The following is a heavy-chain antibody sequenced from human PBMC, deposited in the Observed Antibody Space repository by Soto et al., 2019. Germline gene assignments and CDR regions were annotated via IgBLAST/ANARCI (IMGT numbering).Heavy chain of an antibody. J-gene: IGHJ6*02. CDR2: ISYDGSNK. D-gene: IGHD6-19*01. CDR3: ARGIGVAGTGYYYGMDV. Sequence: QVQLVESGGGVVQPGRSLRLSCAASGFTFSSYAMHWVRQAPGKGLEWVAVISYDGSNKYYADSVKGRFTISRDNSKNTLYLQMNSLRSEDTAVDYCARGIGVAGTGYYYGMDVWGQGTTVTFSS. V-gene: IGHV3-30-3*01. CDR1: GFTFSSYA.